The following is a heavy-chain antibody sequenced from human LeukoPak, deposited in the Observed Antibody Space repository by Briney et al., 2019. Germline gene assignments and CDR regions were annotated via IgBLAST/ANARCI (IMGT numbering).Heavy chain of an antibody. D-gene: IGHD4-17*01. CDR2: IYQDGSEI. V-gene: IGHV3-7*01. J-gene: IGHJ2*01. CDR1: GFTFSSYW. CDR3: ARDLRAGGTWSYGVYFDL. Sequence: GGSLRLSCAASGFTFSSYWMSWVRQAPGKGLECVANIYQDGSEIYYVDSVKGRFTISRDNAKNSLYLQMNSLRAEDTAVYYCARDLRAGGTWSYGVYFDLWGRGTLVTVSS.